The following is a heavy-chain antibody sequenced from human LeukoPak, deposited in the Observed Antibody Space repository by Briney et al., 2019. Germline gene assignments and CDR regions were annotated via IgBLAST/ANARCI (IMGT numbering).Heavy chain of an antibody. J-gene: IGHJ3*02. CDR2: ISSSSSYI. V-gene: IGHV3-21*01. Sequence: PGGSLRLSCAASGFTFSSYSMNWVRQAPGKGLEWVSSISSSSSYIYYADSVKGRFTISRDKAKNSLYLQMNSLRAEDTAVYYCARPADCSGGSCFDAFDIWGQGTMVTVSS. CDR1: GFTFSSYS. D-gene: IGHD2-15*01. CDR3: ARPADCSGGSCFDAFDI.